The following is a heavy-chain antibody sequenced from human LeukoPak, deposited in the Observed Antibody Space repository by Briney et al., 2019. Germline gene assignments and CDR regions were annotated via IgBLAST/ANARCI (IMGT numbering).Heavy chain of an antibody. Sequence: GGSLRLSCAASGFTFSSYEMNWVRQAPGKGLEWVSYISSSGSTIYYADSVKGRFTISRDNAKNSLYLQMNSLRAEDTAVYYCARGEEWPYILTGYPFDYWGQGTLVTVSS. V-gene: IGHV3-48*03. CDR2: ISSSGSTI. CDR1: GFTFSSYE. CDR3: ARGEEWPYILTGYPFDY. J-gene: IGHJ4*02. D-gene: IGHD3-9*01.